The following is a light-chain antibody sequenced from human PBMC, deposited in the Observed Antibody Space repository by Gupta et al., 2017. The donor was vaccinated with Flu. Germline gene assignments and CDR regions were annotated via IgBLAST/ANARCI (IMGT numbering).Light chain of an antibody. Sequence: SPSSLSASVGDRVTITCRASQGIRNDLGWYQQKPGKAPKLLISGASTLQSGVPSRFSGSGSGTDFTLTISSLQPEDFATYYCLQDYNYPRTFGQGTKVEIK. J-gene: IGKJ1*01. V-gene: IGKV1-6*01. CDR3: LQDYNYPRT. CDR1: QGIRND. CDR2: GAS.